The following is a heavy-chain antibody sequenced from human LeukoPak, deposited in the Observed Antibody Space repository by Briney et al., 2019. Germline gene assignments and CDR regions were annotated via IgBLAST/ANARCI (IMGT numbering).Heavy chain of an antibody. CDR1: GFTVSSNY. CDR2: IYSGGST. J-gene: IGHJ2*01. V-gene: IGHV3-66*01. D-gene: IGHD3-10*01. CDR3: ARIKYGTHFDL. Sequence: GGSLRLSCAASGFTVSSNYMSWVRQAPGKGLEWVSVIYSGGSTYYADSVKGRFTLSRDNSKNTLYLQMNSLRAEDTAVYYCARIKYGTHFDLWGRGTLVTVSS.